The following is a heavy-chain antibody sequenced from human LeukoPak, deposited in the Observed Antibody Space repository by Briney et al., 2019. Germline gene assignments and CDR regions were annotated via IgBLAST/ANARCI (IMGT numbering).Heavy chain of an antibody. CDR1: GFTFSSYS. D-gene: IGHD4-23*01. Sequence: PGGSLRLSCAASGFTFSSYSMNWVRQAPGKGLEWVSSISSSSSYIYYADSVKGRFTISRDNAKNSLYLQMNSLRAEDTAVYYCARRDYGGNQHLDYWGQGTLVTVSS. CDR3: ARRDYGGNQHLDY. CDR2: ISSSSSYI. J-gene: IGHJ4*02. V-gene: IGHV3-21*01.